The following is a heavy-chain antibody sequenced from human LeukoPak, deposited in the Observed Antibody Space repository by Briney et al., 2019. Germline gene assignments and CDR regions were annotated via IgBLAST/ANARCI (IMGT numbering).Heavy chain of an antibody. J-gene: IGHJ4*02. D-gene: IGHD5-18*01. CDR3: ARDWRSGYSYGYHHY. CDR1: GYTFTGYY. Sequence: GASVKVSCKASGYTFTGYYMHWVRQAPGQGLEWMGWINPNSGGTNYAQKFQGRVTMTRDTSISTAYMELSRLRSDDTAVYYCARDWRSGYSYGYHHYWGQGTLVTVSS. V-gene: IGHV1-2*02. CDR2: INPNSGGT.